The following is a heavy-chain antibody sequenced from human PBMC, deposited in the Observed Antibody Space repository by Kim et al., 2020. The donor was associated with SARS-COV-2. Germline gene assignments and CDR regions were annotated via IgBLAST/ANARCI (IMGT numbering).Heavy chain of an antibody. D-gene: IGHD3-10*01. CDR3: ARARALVRGASSGFDI. CDR1: GFTFSSSW. CDR2: IKEDGRTK. Sequence: GGSLRLSCAASGFTFSSSWMTWVRQAPGKGLEWVANIKEDGRTKYYVDSVKGRFTISRDNAQYSLYLQMNSLRTEDTAIYFCARARALVRGASSGFDIWGQGTTVTVAS. J-gene: IGHJ3*02. V-gene: IGHV3-7*03.